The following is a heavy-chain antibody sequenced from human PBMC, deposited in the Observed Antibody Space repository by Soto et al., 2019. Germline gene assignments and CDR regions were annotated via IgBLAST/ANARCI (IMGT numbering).Heavy chain of an antibody. V-gene: IGHV4-4*02. J-gene: IGHJ6*02. CDR2: IYHSGSI. CDR3: ARDLWLVDYYGMDV. CDR1: GGSISSSNW. D-gene: IGHD6-19*01. Sequence: KASETLSLSCAVSGGSISSSNWWSWVRQPPGKGLEWIGEIYHSGSINYNPSLKSRVTISVDKSKNQFSLKLSSVTAADTAVYYCARDLWLVDYYGMDVWGQGTTVTVSS.